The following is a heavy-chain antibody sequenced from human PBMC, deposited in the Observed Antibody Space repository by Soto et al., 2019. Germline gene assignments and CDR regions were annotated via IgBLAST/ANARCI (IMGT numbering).Heavy chain of an antibody. CDR2: IYHSGNT. V-gene: IGHV4-31*03. CDR3: ARVPSP. Sequence: SETLSLTCTVSGGPITSGYYYWSWIRQHPGKGLEWLGHIYHSGNTYYSPSLKSRISMSVDTSTNQFSLNLYSVTAADTAVYYCARVPSPWGQGTLVTVSS. J-gene: IGHJ5*02. CDR1: GGPITSGYYY.